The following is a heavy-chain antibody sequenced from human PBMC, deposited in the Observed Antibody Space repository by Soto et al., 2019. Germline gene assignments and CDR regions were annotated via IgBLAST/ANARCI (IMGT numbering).Heavy chain of an antibody. CDR2: INAGNGNT. V-gene: IGHV1-3*01. CDR3: ARGGSLYWYFDL. D-gene: IGHD1-26*01. Sequence: SVRVSCRASGYTFANYAMHWVRQAPGQRLEWMGWINAGNGNTKYSQKFQGRVTITRDTSASTAYMELSSLRSEDAAVYYCARGGSLYWYFDLWGRGTLVTVSS. J-gene: IGHJ2*01. CDR1: GYTFANYA.